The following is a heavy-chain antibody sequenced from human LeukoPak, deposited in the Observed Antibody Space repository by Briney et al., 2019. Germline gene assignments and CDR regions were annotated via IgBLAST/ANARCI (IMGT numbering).Heavy chain of an antibody. Sequence: SGTPSLTCAVYGGSFSGYYWSWIRQPPGKGLEWIGEINHSGSTNYNPSLKSRVTISVDTSKNQFSLKLSSVTAADTAVYYCARGKITMVRSHFDYWGQGTLVTVSS. D-gene: IGHD3-10*01. CDR2: INHSGST. V-gene: IGHV4-34*01. CDR3: ARGKITMVRSHFDY. CDR1: GGSFSGYY. J-gene: IGHJ4*02.